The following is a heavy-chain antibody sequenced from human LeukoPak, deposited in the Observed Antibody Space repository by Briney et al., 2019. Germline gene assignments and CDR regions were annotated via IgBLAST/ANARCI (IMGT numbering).Heavy chain of an antibody. CDR3: ARHYYGSGSDFDY. D-gene: IGHD3-10*01. J-gene: IGHJ4*02. V-gene: IGHV4-61*08. CDR1: GGSISSGGYY. CDR2: IYYSGST. Sequence: SETLSLTCTVSGGSISSGGYYWSWIRQPPGKGLEWIGYIYYSGSTNYNPSLKSRVTISVDTSKNQFSLKLSSVTAADTAVYYCARHYYGSGSDFDYWGQGTLVTVSS.